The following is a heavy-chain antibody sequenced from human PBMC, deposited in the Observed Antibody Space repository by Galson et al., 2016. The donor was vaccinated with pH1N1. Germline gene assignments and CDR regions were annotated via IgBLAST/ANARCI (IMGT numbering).Heavy chain of an antibody. CDR2: IDPSDGTT. CDR1: GGTFGSYG. CDR3: ARRYYFDY. Sequence: SVKVSCKASGGTFGSYGINWVRQAPGQGLEWMGIIDPSDGTTTYSQKFQDRISLTRDTSTNSVYMELNNLRPGDSATYFCARRYYFDYWGQGTLVTVSS. V-gene: IGHV1-46*01. J-gene: IGHJ4*02.